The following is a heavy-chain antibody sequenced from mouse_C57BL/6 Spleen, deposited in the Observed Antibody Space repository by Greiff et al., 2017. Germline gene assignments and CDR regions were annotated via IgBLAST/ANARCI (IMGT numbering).Heavy chain of an antibody. J-gene: IGHJ3*01. Sequence: VKLVESGPELVKPGASVKISCKASGYAFSSSWMNWVKQRPGKGLEWIGRIYPGDGATNYNGKFNGKATLTADKSSSTAYMQLSSLTSEDSAVYFCARGGYYGSSWFAYWGQGTLVTVSA. CDR1: GYAFSSSW. D-gene: IGHD1-1*01. V-gene: IGHV1-82*01. CDR3: ARGGYYGSSWFAY. CDR2: IYPGDGAT.